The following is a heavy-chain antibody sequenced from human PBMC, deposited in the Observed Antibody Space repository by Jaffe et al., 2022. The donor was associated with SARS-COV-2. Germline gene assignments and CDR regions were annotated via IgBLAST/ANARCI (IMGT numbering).Heavy chain of an antibody. V-gene: IGHV1-3*01. CDR2: INAGDGNT. D-gene: IGHD6-13*01. CDR3: ARGLIAAAPPFDL. J-gene: IGHJ4*02. Sequence: QVQLVQSGAEVKKPGASLNLSCKSSGYTFTAFAMHWVRQAPGQSLEWMGWINAGDGNTRYSHKFQGRVTITRDTSATTVYIELGSLTSEDTAVYFCARGLIAAAPPFDLWGQGTPVTVSS. CDR1: GYTFTAFA.